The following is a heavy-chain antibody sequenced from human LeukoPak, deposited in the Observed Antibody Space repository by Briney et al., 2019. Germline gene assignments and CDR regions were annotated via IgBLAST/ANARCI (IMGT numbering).Heavy chain of an antibody. V-gene: IGHV3-7*01. D-gene: IGHD4-17*01. CDR1: GFTFSSYW. CDR2: IKRDGSAK. J-gene: IGHJ4*02. Sequence: GGSLRLSCAASGFTFSSYWMTWIRQAPGKGLEWVANIKRDGSAKHYVDSVKGRFTISRDNAKNSLYLQMNSLRAEDTAVYYCARDFRYGDQIDYWGQGTLVTVSS. CDR3: ARDFRYGDQIDY.